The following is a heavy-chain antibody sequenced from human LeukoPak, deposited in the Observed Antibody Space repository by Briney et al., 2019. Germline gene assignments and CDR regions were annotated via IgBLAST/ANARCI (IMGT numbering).Heavy chain of an antibody. CDR2: IHYSGST. D-gene: IGHD2-15*01. Sequence: PSETLSLTCTVSGGSISSGDYYWSWIRQPPGKGLEWIGYIHYSGSTYYNPSLKSRVTISVDTSKNQFSLKLNSVTAADTAVYYCARGNPLVCSGAGCHLYHFDYWGQGTLVTVSS. CDR1: GGSISSGDYY. V-gene: IGHV4-30-4*08. J-gene: IGHJ4*02. CDR3: ARGNPLVCSGAGCHLYHFDY.